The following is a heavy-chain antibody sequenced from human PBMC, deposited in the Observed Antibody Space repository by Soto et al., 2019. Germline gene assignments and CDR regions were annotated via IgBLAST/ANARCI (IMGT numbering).Heavy chain of an antibody. J-gene: IGHJ4*02. CDR2: ITYTGVST. V-gene: IGHV3-23*01. D-gene: IGHD6-13*01. Sequence: GGSLRLSCAASEFSFDDYAMSWVRQAPGKGLEWVSSITYTGVSTYYADSVKGRFTISRDNSRDTLFLQMNSPRAEDTAIYYCAKSSVWYPYFDSWGQGTLVTVSS. CDR3: AKSSVWYPYFDS. CDR1: EFSFDDYA.